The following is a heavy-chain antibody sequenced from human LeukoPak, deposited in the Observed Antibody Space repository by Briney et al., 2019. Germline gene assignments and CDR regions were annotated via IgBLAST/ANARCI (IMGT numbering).Heavy chain of an antibody. D-gene: IGHD2-15*01. CDR3: ARESEGYCSGGSCYFDY. CDR2: IIPIFGTA. J-gene: IGHJ4*02. Sequence: GSSVKVSCKASGGTFSSYAISWVRQAPGQGLEWMGRIIPIFGTANYAQKFQGRVTITTDESTSTAYMELSSLRSEDTAVYYCARESEGYCSGGSCYFDYWGQGTLVTVSS. V-gene: IGHV1-69*05. CDR1: GGTFSSYA.